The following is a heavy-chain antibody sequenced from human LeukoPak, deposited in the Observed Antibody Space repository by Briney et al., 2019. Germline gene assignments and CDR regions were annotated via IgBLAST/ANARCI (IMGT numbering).Heavy chain of an antibody. CDR2: IKQDGSEK. V-gene: IGHV3-7*01. J-gene: IGHJ4*02. Sequence: PGGSLRLSCAASGFTFSSYWMSWVRQAPGKGLEWVANIKQDGSEKYYVDSVKGRFTISRDNAKNSLYLQMNSLRAEDTAVYYCARGADFGGFFDRGFLDYWGQGTLVTVSS. CDR1: GFTFSSYW. CDR3: ARGADFGGFFDRGFLDY. D-gene: IGHD3-9*01.